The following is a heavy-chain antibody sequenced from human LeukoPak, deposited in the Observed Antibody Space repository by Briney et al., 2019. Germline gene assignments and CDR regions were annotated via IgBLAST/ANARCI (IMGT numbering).Heavy chain of an antibody. CDR2: FDPEDGET. CDR3: ATSRYSSGNWFDP. J-gene: IGHJ5*02. Sequence: ASVKVSCKASGYTFTGYYMHWVRQAPGKGLEWMGGFDPEDGETIYAQKFQGRVTMTEDTSTDTAYMELSSLRSEDTAVYYCATSRYSSGNWFDPWGQGTLVTVS. V-gene: IGHV1-24*01. D-gene: IGHD6-19*01. CDR1: GYTFTGYY.